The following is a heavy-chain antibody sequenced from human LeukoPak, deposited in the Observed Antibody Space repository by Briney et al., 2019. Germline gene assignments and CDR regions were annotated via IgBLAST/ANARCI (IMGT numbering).Heavy chain of an antibody. J-gene: IGHJ4*02. CDR1: GGTFSSYA. Sequence: SVKVSCKASGGTFSSYAISWVRQAPGQGLEWMGGIIPIFGTANYAQKFQGRLTITRDSSIDTAYMDLSGLSSEDTAVYYCARGVPLGYCTYGVCYPPYYFDYWGQGTLVTASS. D-gene: IGHD2-8*01. CDR3: ARGVPLGYCTYGVCYPPYYFDY. V-gene: IGHV1-69*05. CDR2: IIPIFGTA.